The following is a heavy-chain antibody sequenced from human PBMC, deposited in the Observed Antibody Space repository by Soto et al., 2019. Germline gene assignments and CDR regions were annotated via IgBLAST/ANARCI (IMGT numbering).Heavy chain of an antibody. V-gene: IGHV4-31*03. CDR3: ARVATEWAYYYYGMDV. CDR2: IYYSGST. J-gene: IGHJ6*02. CDR1: GGSISSGGYY. D-gene: IGHD5-12*01. Sequence: SETLSLTCTVSGGSISSGGYYWSWIRQHPGKGLEWIGYIYYSGSTYYNPSLKSRVTISVDTSKNQFSLKLSSVTAADTAVYYCARVATEWAYYYYGMDVWGQGTTVTVSS.